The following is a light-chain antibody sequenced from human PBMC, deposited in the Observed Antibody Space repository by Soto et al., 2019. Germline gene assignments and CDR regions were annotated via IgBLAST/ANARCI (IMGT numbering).Light chain of an antibody. CDR1: SNDIGSYNS. V-gene: IGLV2-14*03. Sequence: QSVLTQPISVSGSPGQSITISCTGNSNDIGSYNSVSWYQQHPGKPPKLIIYEVSNRPSGVSDRFSGSKSGNTASLTISGLQAEDEADYYCSSYTSTSSYVFATGTKVTVL. CDR2: EVS. J-gene: IGLJ1*01. CDR3: SSYTSTSSYV.